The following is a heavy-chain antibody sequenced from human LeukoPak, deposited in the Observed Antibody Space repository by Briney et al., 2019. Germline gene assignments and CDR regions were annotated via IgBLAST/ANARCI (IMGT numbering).Heavy chain of an antibody. J-gene: IGHJ5*02. CDR2: ISAHNGNT. Sequence: GASVKVSCKASGYTFTSYGISWVRQAPGQGLEWMGWISAHNGNTNHAQKFQGRVTMTTDTSTSTTYMELRSLRSDDTAVYYCAREGDVCTSTSCYSWFDPWGQGTLVTVSS. CDR1: GYTFTSYG. CDR3: AREGDVCTSTSCYSWFDP. V-gene: IGHV1-18*01. D-gene: IGHD2-2*01.